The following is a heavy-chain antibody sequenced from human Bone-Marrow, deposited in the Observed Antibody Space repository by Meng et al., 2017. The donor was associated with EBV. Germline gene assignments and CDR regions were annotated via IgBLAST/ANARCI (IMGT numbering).Heavy chain of an antibody. D-gene: IGHD6-19*01. CDR2: IYYSGST. CDR1: GGPGSRGSYY. Sequence: VPLTGSGPGMGNPSAAPAPPRPVFGGPGSRGSYYWSWIRQPPGKGLEWIGYIYYSGSTNYNPSLKSRVTISVDTSKNQFSLKLSSVTAADTAVYYCARATSGWVEIYYWGQGTLVTVSS. V-gene: IGHV4-61*01. J-gene: IGHJ4*02. CDR3: ARATSGWVEIYY.